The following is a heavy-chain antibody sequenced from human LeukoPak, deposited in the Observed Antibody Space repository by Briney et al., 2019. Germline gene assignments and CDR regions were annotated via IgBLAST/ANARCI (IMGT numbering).Heavy chain of an antibody. Sequence: PGGSLRLSCAASGFTFSNYAMSWVRQAPGKGLEWVSTISGGGITTYYADSAKGRFTISRDNSKNTMFLQKNSLRADDTAVYYCPRQSYASGWNPFDYWGQGILVTVSS. V-gene: IGHV3-23*01. D-gene: IGHD6-19*01. CDR1: GFTFSNYA. CDR2: ISGGGITT. CDR3: PRQSYASGWNPFDY. J-gene: IGHJ4*02.